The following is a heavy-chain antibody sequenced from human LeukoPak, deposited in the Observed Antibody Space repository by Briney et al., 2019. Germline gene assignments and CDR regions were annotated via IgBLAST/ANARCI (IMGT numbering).Heavy chain of an antibody. CDR3: ARAGSIYRNWFDP. CDR2: INPNSGGT. Sequence: ASVKVSCKASGYTFTGYYMHWVRQAPGQGLEWMGWINPNSGGTNYAQKFQGRVTMTRDTSISTAYMELSRLRSDDTAVYYCARAGSIYRNWFDPWGQGTLVTVSS. CDR1: GYTFTGYY. V-gene: IGHV1-2*02. D-gene: IGHD6-19*01. J-gene: IGHJ5*02.